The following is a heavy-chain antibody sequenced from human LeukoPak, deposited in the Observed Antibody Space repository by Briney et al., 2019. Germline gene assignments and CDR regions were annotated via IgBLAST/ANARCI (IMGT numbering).Heavy chain of an antibody. CDR1: GFTFSSYG. D-gene: IGHD3-10*01. J-gene: IGHJ4*02. V-gene: IGHV3-48*03. Sequence: GGSLRLSCAASGFTFSSYGMNWVRQAPGRGLEWGSCISSSGSNIYYADSVKVRFTIYRDNAKNSLYLQMNSLRAEDTAVYYCARGVGNYYGSGSSNYWGQGTLVPVSS. CDR3: ARGVGNYYGSGSSNY. CDR2: ISSSGSNI.